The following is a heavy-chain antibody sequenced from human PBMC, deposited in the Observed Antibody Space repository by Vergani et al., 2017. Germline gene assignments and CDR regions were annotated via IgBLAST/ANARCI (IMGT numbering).Heavy chain of an antibody. CDR2: ISAYNGNT. V-gene: IGHV1-18*04. D-gene: IGHD2-2*01. Sequence: QVQLVQSGAEVKKPGASVKVSCKASVYTFTSYGISWVRQAPGQGLEWMGWISAYNGNTNYAQKLQGRVTMTTDTSTSTAYMELRSLRSDDTAVYYCARDPDIVVVPDAPYYYYYYGRDVWGQGTTVTVSS. CDR3: ARDPDIVVVPDAPYYYYYYGRDV. J-gene: IGHJ6*02. CDR1: VYTFTSYG.